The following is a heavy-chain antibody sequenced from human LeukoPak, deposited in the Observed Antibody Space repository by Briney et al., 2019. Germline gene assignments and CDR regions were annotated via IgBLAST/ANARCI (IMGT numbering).Heavy chain of an antibody. CDR3: AKDMAGAAAGTSLFTAFDI. V-gene: IGHV3-11*01. J-gene: IGHJ3*02. CDR2: IGSTI. CDR1: GFSLSDYY. D-gene: IGHD6-13*01. Sequence: GGSLRLSCVASGFSLSDYYMSWIRQAPGKGLEWVSYIGSTIYYADSVKGRFTISRDNAKNSLYLQMNSLRAEDTALYYCAKDMAGAAAGTSLFTAFDIWGQGTMVTVSS.